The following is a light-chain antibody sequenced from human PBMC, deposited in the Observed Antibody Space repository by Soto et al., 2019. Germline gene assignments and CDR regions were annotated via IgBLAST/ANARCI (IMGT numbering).Light chain of an antibody. J-gene: IGLJ2*01. V-gene: IGLV2-14*01. CDR1: SSDVGGYTY. Sequence: QSALTQPASVSGSPGQSITISCTGTSSDVGGYTYVSWYQQHPGTATKLMIYDVSNRPSGVSNRFSGSNSGNTSSLTISVLQAEEDAYYYGRSYTSSSTVVFGGGTKLTVL. CDR2: DVS. CDR3: RSYTSSSTVV.